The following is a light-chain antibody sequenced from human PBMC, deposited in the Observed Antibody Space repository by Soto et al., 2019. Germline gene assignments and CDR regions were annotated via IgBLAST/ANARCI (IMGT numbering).Light chain of an antibody. V-gene: IGKV3-11*02. J-gene: IGKJ4*01. Sequence: EIVLTQSPATLSLSPGERAPLSCRASQSVSSYLAWYQQKPGQAPRLLSYDASNRATGIPARFSGSWSGRDFTLTISSLEPEDFAVNYCQQRSNWITFGGGTKVEIK. CDR1: QSVSSY. CDR2: DAS. CDR3: QQRSNWIT.